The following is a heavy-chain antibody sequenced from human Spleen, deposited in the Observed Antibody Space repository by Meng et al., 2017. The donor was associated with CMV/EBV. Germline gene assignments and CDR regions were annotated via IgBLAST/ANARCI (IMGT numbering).Heavy chain of an antibody. CDR2: IKQDGSEK. CDR1: GFTFSSYE. Sequence: GGSLRLSCAASGFTFSSYEMNWVRQAPGKGLEWVANIKQDGSEKYYVDSVKGRFTISRDNAKNSLYLQMNSLRAEDTAVYYCAGGYHYYYGLDVWGQETTVTVSS. J-gene: IGHJ6*02. V-gene: IGHV3-7*01. D-gene: IGHD3-22*01. CDR3: AGGYHYYYGLDV.